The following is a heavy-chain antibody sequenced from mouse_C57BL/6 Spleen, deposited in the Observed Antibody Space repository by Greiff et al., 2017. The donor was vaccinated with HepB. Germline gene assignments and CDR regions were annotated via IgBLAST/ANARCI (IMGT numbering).Heavy chain of an antibody. Sequence: EVKLVESGPGMVKPSQSLSLTCTVTGYSITSGYDWHWIRHFPGNKLEWMGYISYSGSTNYNPSLKSRISITHDTSKNHFFLKLNSVTTEDTATYYCARRVYYGSSYGGYIDVWGTGTTVTVSS. CDR2: ISYSGST. CDR1: GYSITSGYD. D-gene: IGHD1-1*01. CDR3: ARRVYYGSSYGGYIDV. J-gene: IGHJ1*03. V-gene: IGHV3-1*01.